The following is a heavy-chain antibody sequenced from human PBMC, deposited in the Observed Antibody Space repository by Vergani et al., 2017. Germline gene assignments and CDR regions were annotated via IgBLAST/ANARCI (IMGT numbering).Heavy chain of an antibody. D-gene: IGHD6-25*01. CDR3: ARVDTQVPATSHYYYMDV. CDR1: GGSISSGDHC. J-gene: IGHJ6*03. CDR2: IFYSGTT. Sequence: QVQLQESGPGVVKPSQTLSLTCAVSGGSISSGDHCWTWIRQRPGKGLEWIGYIFYSGTTHDNPSLRSRLTFSVDTSKNQFSLKLRSVTAADTAVYYCARVDTQVPATSHYYYMDVWGKGTTVVVSS. V-gene: IGHV4-31*11.